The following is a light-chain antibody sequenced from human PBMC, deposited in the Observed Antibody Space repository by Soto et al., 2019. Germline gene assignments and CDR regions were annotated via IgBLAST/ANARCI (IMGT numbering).Light chain of an antibody. CDR3: QQRSNWPLT. CDR1: QSVSSY. J-gene: IGKJ4*01. V-gene: IGKV3-11*01. Sequence: EIVLKQSPATLSLSPGERATLSCRASQSVSSYLAWYQQKPGQAPRLLIYDASNRATGIPARFSGSGSGTEFTLTISSLEPEDFAVYYCQQRSNWPLTFGGGTKVEIK. CDR2: DAS.